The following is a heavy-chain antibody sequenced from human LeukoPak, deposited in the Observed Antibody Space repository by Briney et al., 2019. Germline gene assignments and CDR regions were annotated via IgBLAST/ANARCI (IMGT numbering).Heavy chain of an antibody. J-gene: IGHJ4*02. CDR3: AGTLGSGYYLYYFDY. CDR2: IYYSGST. CDR1: GGSISSGAYY. V-gene: IGHV4-31*03. D-gene: IGHD3-22*01. Sequence: KPSQTLSLTCTVSGGSISSGAYYWSWIRQHPGKGLEWIGYIYYSGSTYYNPSLKSRLTISIDTSENQFSLKLSSVTAADTAVYYCAGTLGSGYYLYYFDYWGQGTLVTVSS.